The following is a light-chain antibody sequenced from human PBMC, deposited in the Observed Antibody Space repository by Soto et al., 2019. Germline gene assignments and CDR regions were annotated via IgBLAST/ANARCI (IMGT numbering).Light chain of an antibody. V-gene: IGLV1-47*01. J-gene: IGLJ3*02. CDR3: AAWDDSLSVYWV. Sequence: QSVLTQPPSASGTPGQRVTISCSGSSSNIGSNYVYWYQQLPGTAPKLLIYRNNQRPSGVPDRFSGSKSGTSASLAISGLRSEDEADYYCAAWDDSLSVYWVFGGGTKVTVL. CDR1: SSNIGSNY. CDR2: RNN.